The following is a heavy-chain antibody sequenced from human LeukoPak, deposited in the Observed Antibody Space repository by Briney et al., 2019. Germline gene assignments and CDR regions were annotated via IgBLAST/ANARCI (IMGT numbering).Heavy chain of an antibody. J-gene: IGHJ4*02. Sequence: SETLSLTCAVYGGSFSGYYWSWIRQPPGKGLEWIGEINHSGSTNYNPSLKSRVTISVDTSKNQFSLKLSSVTAADTAVYYCARYPDSGSGWPGWDYRGQGTLVTVSS. CDR3: ARYPDSGSGWPGWDY. D-gene: IGHD6-19*01. CDR2: INHSGST. V-gene: IGHV4-34*01. CDR1: GGSFSGYY.